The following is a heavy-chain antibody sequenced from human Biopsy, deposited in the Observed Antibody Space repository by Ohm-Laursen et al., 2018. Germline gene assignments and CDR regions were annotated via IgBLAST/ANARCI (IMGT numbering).Heavy chain of an antibody. CDR2: ISYTGGI. J-gene: IGHJ4*02. Sequence: SDTLSLTCTVSGGYISGYHWSWIRKSPGKGLEWLAYISYTGGIASNPSLNGRATMALDTSKNQFSLRLIYATAADTAVYYCARMPHFDYWGQGILVTVSS. CDR1: GGYISGYH. D-gene: IGHD2-2*01. V-gene: IGHV4-59*07. CDR3: ARMPHFDY.